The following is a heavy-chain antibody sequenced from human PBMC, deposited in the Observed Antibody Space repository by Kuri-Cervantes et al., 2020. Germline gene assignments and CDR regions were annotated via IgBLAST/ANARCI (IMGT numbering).Heavy chain of an antibody. V-gene: IGHV1-18*01. CDR2: ISSYNGNT. Sequence: ASVKVSCKAPGYTFKNDAISWVRQAPGQGLEWVGWISSYNGNTDSAQSLQGRVTMTFETSTATAYMELSRLRSDDTAVYYCAREEAKGLYWGQGTLVTVSS. J-gene: IGHJ4*02. CDR1: GYTFKNDA. D-gene: IGHD4/OR15-4a*01. CDR3: AREEAKGLY.